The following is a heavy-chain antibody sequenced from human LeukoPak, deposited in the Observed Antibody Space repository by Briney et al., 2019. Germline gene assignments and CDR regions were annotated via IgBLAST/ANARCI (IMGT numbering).Heavy chain of an antibody. CDR1: GFTLSRYS. D-gene: IGHD3-3*01. V-gene: IGHV3-64D*09. J-gene: IGHJ4*02. Sequence: PGGSLRLSCSASGFTLSRYSIHWVRQAPGKGLEFVSSITSNGAWTYYADSGKGRFTVSRDNSKDTVYLRMSSLGPDDTAMYYCVNLDAGEQDYWGQGTLVTVSS. CDR3: VNLDAGEQDY. CDR2: ITSNGAWT.